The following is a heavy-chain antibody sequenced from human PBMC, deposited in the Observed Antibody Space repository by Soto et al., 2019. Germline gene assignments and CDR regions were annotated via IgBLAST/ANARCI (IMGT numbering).Heavy chain of an antibody. Sequence: QLHESGPGVVKPSETLSLTCTVSGDSINNNDYYWNWMRQAPGKGLEWIGYVYYSGSTYYIPSPQSRLSMSVDTSKNHFSLKLSAVTAADTAIYYCARMSYYYDKWYFDLWGRGTLVTVSS. CDR3: ARMSYYYDKWYFDL. D-gene: IGHD3-22*01. CDR2: VYYSGST. CDR1: GDSINNNDYY. J-gene: IGHJ2*01. V-gene: IGHV4-30-4*01.